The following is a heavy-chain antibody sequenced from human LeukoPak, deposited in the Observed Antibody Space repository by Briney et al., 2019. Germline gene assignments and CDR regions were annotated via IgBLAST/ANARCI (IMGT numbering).Heavy chain of an antibody. D-gene: IGHD3-10*01. Sequence: PSETLSLTCTVSGGSVSSGSYYWSWVRQPPGKGLEWLGYIYYSGSTNYNPSLKSRVTISVDTSKNQFSLKLSSVTAADTAVYYCARAGTMVRGVIEFFDYWGQGTLVTVSS. J-gene: IGHJ4*02. V-gene: IGHV4-61*01. CDR1: GGSVSSGSYY. CDR2: IYYSGST. CDR3: ARAGTMVRGVIEFFDY.